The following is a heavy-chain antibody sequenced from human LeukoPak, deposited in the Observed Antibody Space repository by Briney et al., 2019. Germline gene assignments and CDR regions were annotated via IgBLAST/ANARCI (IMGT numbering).Heavy chain of an antibody. CDR2: IKQDGSEK. V-gene: IGHV3-7*01. J-gene: IGHJ4*02. Sequence: GGSLRLSCAVSGLTFSSYWMTWVRQAPGKGLELVANIKQDGSEKYYVDSVKGRFTISRDNAKSSLYLQMSSVRAEDTAVYYCARVGCTSTSCLANWGQGTLVTVSS. CDR1: GLTFSSYW. D-gene: IGHD2-2*01. CDR3: ARVGCTSTSCLAN.